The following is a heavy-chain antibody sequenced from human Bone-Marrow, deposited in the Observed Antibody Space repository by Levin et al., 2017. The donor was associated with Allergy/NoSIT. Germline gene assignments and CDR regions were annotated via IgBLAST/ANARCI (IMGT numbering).Heavy chain of an antibody. V-gene: IGHV4-61*03. CDR3: ARDHGDSSDAFAI. J-gene: IGHJ3*02. CDR2: ISYSGAT. Sequence: PSETLSLTCSVSGGSVRGENYYWSWIRQPPGTRLEWIGYISYSGATTYSPSLESRVTISLGASENHFSLRLSSLTAADTAVYYCARDHGDSSDAFAIWGQGTMVTVSS. CDR1: GGSVRGENYY. D-gene: IGHD4-17*01.